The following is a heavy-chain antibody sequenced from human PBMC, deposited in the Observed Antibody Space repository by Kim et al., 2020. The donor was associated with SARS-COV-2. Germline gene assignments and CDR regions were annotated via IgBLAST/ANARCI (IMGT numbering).Heavy chain of an antibody. Sequence: ASVKVSCKASGYTFTGYYMHWVRQAPGQGLEWMGWINPNSGGTNYAQKFQGRVTMTRDTSISTAYMELSRLRSDDTAVYYCARVVSTMGLRLGELSEYFDYWGQGTLVTVSS. CDR3: ARVVSTMGLRLGELSEYFDY. D-gene: IGHD3-16*02. CDR2: INPNSGGT. V-gene: IGHV1-2*02. CDR1: GYTFTGYY. J-gene: IGHJ4*02.